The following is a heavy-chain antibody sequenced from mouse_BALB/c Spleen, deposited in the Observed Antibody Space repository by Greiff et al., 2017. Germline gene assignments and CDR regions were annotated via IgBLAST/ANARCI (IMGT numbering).Heavy chain of an antibody. CDR2: IYPGDGDT. V-gene: IGHV1-82*01. CDR1: GYAFSSSW. Sequence: QVQLQQSGPELVKPGASVKISCKASGYAFSSSWMNWVKQRPGQGLEWIGRIYPGDGDTNYNGKFKGKATLTADKSSSTAYMQLSSLTSVDSAVYFCARGTTATVYWGLGTTLTVSS. D-gene: IGHD1-2*01. J-gene: IGHJ2*01. CDR3: ARGTTATVY.